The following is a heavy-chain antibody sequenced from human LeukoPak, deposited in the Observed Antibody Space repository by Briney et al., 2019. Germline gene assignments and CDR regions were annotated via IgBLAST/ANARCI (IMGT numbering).Heavy chain of an antibody. CDR1: GYSFSNYW. Sequence: GESLKISCKGSGYSFSNYWIGWVRQMPGKGLEWMGNIYPGDSDTTYSPSFQGQVTISADKSISTAYLQWNSLKASDTAMYYCARGNWYFDLWGRGTLVTVSS. CDR2: IYPGDSDT. CDR3: ARGNWYFDL. J-gene: IGHJ2*01. V-gene: IGHV5-51*01.